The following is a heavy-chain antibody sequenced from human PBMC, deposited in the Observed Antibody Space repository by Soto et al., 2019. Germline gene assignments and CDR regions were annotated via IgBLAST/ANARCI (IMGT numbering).Heavy chain of an antibody. J-gene: IGHJ4*02. CDR1: GGSISSFY. CDR3: ARGSSGWDY. D-gene: IGHD6-25*01. CDR2: IYSGGRN. Sequence: SETLSLTCTVSGGSISSFYWSWIRQPAGKGLEWIGRIYSGGRNNYNPALKSRVTMSVETSKNQFSLRRSSVTAADTTMYYCARGSSGWDYWGQGTLVTVSS. V-gene: IGHV4-4*07.